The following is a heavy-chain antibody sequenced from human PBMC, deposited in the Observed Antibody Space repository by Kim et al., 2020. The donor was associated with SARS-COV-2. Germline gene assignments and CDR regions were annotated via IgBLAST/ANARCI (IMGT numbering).Heavy chain of an antibody. Sequence: ASVKVSCRASGYTFTYYYMHWLRQAPGQGPEWMGWISLNTGDTRYAQKYQGRVTMTRDTSTTTAHLELSSLRSEDTAVYYCARDGPPYYAAGACYDFLGQ. J-gene: IGHJ4*02. CDR1: GYTFTYYY. CDR2: ISLNTGDT. V-gene: IGHV1-2*02. D-gene: IGHD3-16*01. CDR3: ARDGPPYYAAGACYDF.